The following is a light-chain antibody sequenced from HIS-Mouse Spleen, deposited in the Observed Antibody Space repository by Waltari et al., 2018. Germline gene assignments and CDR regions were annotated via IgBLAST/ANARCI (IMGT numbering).Light chain of an antibody. V-gene: IGLV1-47*01. J-gene: IGLJ3*02. Sequence: VLTQPPSASGTPGQRVTISCSGSSSNIGSNYVYWYQQLPGTAPKLLIYRNNQRPSGVPDRFSGSKSGTSSSLAISGLRSEDEADYYCAAWDDSLSGPVFGGGTKLTVL. CDR2: RNN. CDR1: SSNIGSNY. CDR3: AAWDDSLSGPV.